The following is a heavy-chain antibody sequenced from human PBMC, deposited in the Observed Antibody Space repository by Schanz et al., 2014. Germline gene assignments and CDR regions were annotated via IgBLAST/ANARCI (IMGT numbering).Heavy chain of an antibody. V-gene: IGHV3-23*04. CDR2: ISSGGGST. J-gene: IGHJ4*02. CDR1: GFNFSDYA. CDR3: ARKVVATIGGYYDN. Sequence: EVQLVESGGGLVQPGGSLRLSCAASGFNFSDYAMCWVRQAPGKGLEWVSAISSGGGSTYYADSVKGRFTISRDNSKNTLYLQMNSLRAEDTAVYYCARKVVATIGGYYDNWGQGTLVIVSS. D-gene: IGHD5-12*01.